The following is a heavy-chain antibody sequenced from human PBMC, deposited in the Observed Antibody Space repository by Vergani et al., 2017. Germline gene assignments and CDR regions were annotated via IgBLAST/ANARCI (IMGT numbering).Heavy chain of an antibody. CDR1: GFTFSSYG. Sequence: QVQLVESGGGVVQPGRSLRLSCAASGFTFSSYGMHWVRQAPGKGLGWVAVIWYDGSNKYYADSVKGRFTISRDNSKNTLYLQMNSLRAEDTAVYYCARALGYCSSTSCYTLDYWGQGTLVTVSS. CDR3: ARALGYCSSTSCYTLDY. D-gene: IGHD2-2*02. CDR2: IWYDGSNK. J-gene: IGHJ4*02. V-gene: IGHV3-33*01.